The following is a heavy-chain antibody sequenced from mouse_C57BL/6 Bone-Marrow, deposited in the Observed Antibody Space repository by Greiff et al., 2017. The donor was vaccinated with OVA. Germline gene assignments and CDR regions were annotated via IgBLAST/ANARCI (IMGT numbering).Heavy chain of an antibody. CDR1: GYTFTSYW. V-gene: IGHV1-64*01. Sequence: VQLQQPGAELVKPGASVKLSCKASGYTFTSYWMHWVKQRPGQGLEWIGMIHPNSGSTKYNEKFKSKTTLTVDKSSSTAYMQLSILTSEDSAVYSFARDYYGSSYEWFAYWGQGTLVTVSA. J-gene: IGHJ3*01. CDR2: IHPNSGST. D-gene: IGHD1-1*01. CDR3: ARDYYGSSYEWFAY.